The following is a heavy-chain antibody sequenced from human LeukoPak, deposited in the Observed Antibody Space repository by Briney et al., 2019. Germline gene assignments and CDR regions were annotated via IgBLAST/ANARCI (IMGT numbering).Heavy chain of an antibody. Sequence: SETLSLTCAVYGGSFSGYYWSWIRQPPGKGLEWIGEINHSGSTNYNPSLKSRVTISVDTSKNQFSLKLSSVIAADTAVYYCARARSITMVRGVKRWFDPWGQGTLVTVSS. CDR3: ARARSITMVRGVKRWFDP. CDR2: INHSGST. D-gene: IGHD3-10*01. V-gene: IGHV4-34*01. CDR1: GGSFSGYY. J-gene: IGHJ5*02.